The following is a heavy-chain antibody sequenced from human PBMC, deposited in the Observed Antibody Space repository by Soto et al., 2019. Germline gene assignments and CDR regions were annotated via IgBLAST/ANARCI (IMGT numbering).Heavy chain of an antibody. CDR2: IHSSGYT. CDR1: GVSIRDYY. CDR3: AKKSAAFWLDP. Sequence: SETLSLTCTVSGVSIRDYYWIWIRQAPGKGLDWIGYIHSSGYTNYNPSLKSRVVMSIDTSKNLFSLKLSSVTAADTAVYYCAKKSAAFWLDPWGQGTLVTVPQ. J-gene: IGHJ5*02. D-gene: IGHD6-25*01. V-gene: IGHV4-59*01.